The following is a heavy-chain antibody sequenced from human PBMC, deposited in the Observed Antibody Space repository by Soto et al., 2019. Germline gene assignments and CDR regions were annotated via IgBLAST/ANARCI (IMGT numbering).Heavy chain of an antibody. CDR2: MFPGDSDT. CDR3: ARVPDSSLGTMDV. J-gene: IGHJ6*02. CDR1: GYSFTTYW. V-gene: IGHV5-51*01. D-gene: IGHD6-19*01. Sequence: LGESLKISCKGSGYSFTTYWIGWGRQLPGQGLEWMGVMFPGDSDTRYSPSFQGQVTMSADPSTNTAYLEWSSLKAADSAMYYCARVPDSSLGTMDVWGQGPTLTLSS.